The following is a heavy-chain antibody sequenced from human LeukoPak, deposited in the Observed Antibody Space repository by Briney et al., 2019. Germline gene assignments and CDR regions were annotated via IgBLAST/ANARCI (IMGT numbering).Heavy chain of an antibody. J-gene: IGHJ6*03. V-gene: IGHV1-46*01. CDR3: ARDPGRAAAGMGYYYYYYMDV. Sequence: ASVKVSCKASGYTFTSYYMHWVRQAPGQGLVWMGIINTSGGSTRTAQKFQGRVTMTRDTSTSADSMEMSGVRAEDTAVYYCARDPGRAAAGMGYYYYYYMDVWGKGTPVTVSS. D-gene: IGHD6-13*01. CDR1: GYTFTSYY. CDR2: INTSGGST.